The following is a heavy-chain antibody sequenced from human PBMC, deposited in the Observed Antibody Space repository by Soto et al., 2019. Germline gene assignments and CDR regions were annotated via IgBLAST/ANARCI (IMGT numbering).Heavy chain of an antibody. J-gene: IGHJ3*02. CDR2: ISAYNGNT. CDR3: ARPTVSGAFDI. D-gene: IGHD3-10*01. V-gene: IGHV1-18*01. Sequence: ASVNVSCKSSGYTFTSYRMSWVRQAPGQGLEWMGWISAYNGNTNYAQKLQGRVTMTTDTSTSTAYMELRSLRSDDTAVYYCARPTVSGAFDIWGQGTMVTVSS. CDR1: GYTFTSYR.